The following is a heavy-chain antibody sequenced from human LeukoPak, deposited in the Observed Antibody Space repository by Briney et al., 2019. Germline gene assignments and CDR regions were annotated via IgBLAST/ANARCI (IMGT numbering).Heavy chain of an antibody. Sequence: GGSLRLSCAASGFTFSSYSMNWVRQAPGKGLEWVSSISSSSSYIYYADSVKGRFTISRDNAKNLLYLQMNSLRAEDTAVYYCARDNGGVATKEWGQGTLVTVSS. V-gene: IGHV3-21*01. D-gene: IGHD5-12*01. CDR1: GFTFSSYS. CDR3: ARDNGGVATKE. CDR2: ISSSSSYI. J-gene: IGHJ4*02.